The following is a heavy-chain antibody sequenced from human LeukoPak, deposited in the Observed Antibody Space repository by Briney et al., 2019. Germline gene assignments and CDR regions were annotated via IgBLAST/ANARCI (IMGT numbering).Heavy chain of an antibody. CDR3: ATAYIQEKSYYFDY. J-gene: IGHJ4*02. CDR1: GYTLTELS. Sequence: ASVKVSCKVSGYTLTELSMHWVRQAPGKGLEWMGGFDPEDGETIYAQKFQGRVTMTEDTSTDTAYMELSSLGSEDTAVYYCATAYIQEKSYYFDYWGQGTLVTVSS. D-gene: IGHD5-18*01. CDR2: FDPEDGET. V-gene: IGHV1-24*01.